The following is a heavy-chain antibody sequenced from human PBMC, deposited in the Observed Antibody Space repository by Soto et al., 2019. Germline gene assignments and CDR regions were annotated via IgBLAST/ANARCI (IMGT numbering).Heavy chain of an antibody. V-gene: IGHV3-48*02. CDR2: ISSSSSTI. J-gene: IGHJ6*02. Sequence: GGSLRLSCAASGFTFSSYSMNWVRQAPGKGLEWVSYISSSSSTIYYADSVKGRFTISRDNAKNSLYLQMNSLRDEDTAVYYCARVTRVAVASFGYGYYGMDVWGQGTTVTVSS. D-gene: IGHD6-19*01. CDR3: ARVTRVAVASFGYGYYGMDV. CDR1: GFTFSSYS.